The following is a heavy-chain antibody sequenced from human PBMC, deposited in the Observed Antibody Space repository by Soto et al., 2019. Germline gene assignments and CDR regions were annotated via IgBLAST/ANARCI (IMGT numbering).Heavy chain of an antibody. J-gene: IGHJ3*02. CDR1: GYPFTSYG. CDR2: ISAYNGNR. Sequence: QGPFLQSGDEVKTPGASVRVSCRASGYPFTSYGISWVRQAPGQGLEWVAWISAYNGNRDTAQKFQGRVTMTLDTSTDTAHMELGDLTSADTAVYYCARGRIVASIHDAFEIWGQGTKVTVSS. D-gene: IGHD5-12*01. V-gene: IGHV1-18*01. CDR3: ARGRIVASIHDAFEI.